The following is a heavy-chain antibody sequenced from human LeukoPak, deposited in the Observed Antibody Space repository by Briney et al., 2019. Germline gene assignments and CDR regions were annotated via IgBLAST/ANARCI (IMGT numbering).Heavy chain of an antibody. CDR3: ARRGDYYYDSSGLDY. J-gene: IGHJ4*02. Sequence: GGSLRLSCAASGFTFSSYSMNWVRQAPGKGLEWLSYISSSSSPIYYADSVKGRFTLSRDNAKNSLYLQMNSLRAEDTAVYYCARRGDYYYDSSGLDYWGQGTLVTVSS. D-gene: IGHD3-22*01. CDR2: ISSSSSPI. V-gene: IGHV3-48*01. CDR1: GFTFSSYS.